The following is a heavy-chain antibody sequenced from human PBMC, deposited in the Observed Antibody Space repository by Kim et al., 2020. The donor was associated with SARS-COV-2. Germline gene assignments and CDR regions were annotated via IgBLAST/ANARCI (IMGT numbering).Heavy chain of an antibody. CDR3: ARLYAWEAAAGTYAFDI. D-gene: IGHD6-13*01. J-gene: IGHJ3*02. CDR2: IYYSGST. V-gene: IGHV4-39*01. CDR1: GGSISSSSYY. Sequence: SETLSLTCTVSGGSISSSSYYWGWIRQPPGKGLEWIGSIYYSGSTYYNPSLKSRVTISVDTSKNQFSLKLSSVTAADTAVYYCARLYAWEAAAGTYAFDIWGQGTMVTVSS.